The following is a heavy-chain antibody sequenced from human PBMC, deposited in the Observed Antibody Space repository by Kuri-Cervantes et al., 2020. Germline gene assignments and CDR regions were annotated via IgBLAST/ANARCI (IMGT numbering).Heavy chain of an antibody. CDR1: GFTFSSSG. CDR2: IWYDGSNK. CDR3: ARAGKALDY. Sequence: GGSLRLSCAASGFTFSSSGMYWVRQAPGKGLEWVAVIWYDGSNKYYAESVKGRFTISRDNAKNSLYLQMNSLRAEDTAVYYCARAGKALDYWGQGTLVTVSS. J-gene: IGHJ4*02. D-gene: IGHD1-26*01. V-gene: IGHV3-33*01.